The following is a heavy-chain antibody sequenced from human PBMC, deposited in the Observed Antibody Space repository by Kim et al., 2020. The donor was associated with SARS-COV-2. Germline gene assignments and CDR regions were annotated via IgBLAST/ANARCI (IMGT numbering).Heavy chain of an antibody. CDR1: GYSFTSYW. CDR2: IYPGDSDT. V-gene: IGHV5-51*01. CDR3: ARQKEILRYFDWPRGWQRPHYYGMDV. J-gene: IGHJ6*02. D-gene: IGHD3-9*01. Sequence: GESLKISCKGSGYSFTSYWIGWVRQMPGKGLEWMGIIYPGDSDTRYSPSFQGQVTISADKSISTAYLQWSSLKASDTAMYYCARQKEILRYFDWPRGWQRPHYYGMDVWGPGTTVTVSS.